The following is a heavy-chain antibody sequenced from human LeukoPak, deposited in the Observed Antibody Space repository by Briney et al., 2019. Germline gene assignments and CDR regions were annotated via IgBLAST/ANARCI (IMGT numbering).Heavy chain of an antibody. CDR2: IYASGST. V-gene: IGHV4-4*09. Sequence: SETLSLTCAVYAGSFSGYYWSWIRQPPGKGLEWIGYIYASGSTNYNPSLKSRVTISVDTSKNQFSLKLSSVTAADTAVYYCARQYGDYVPNWFDPWGQGTLVTVSS. CDR3: ARQYGDYVPNWFDP. D-gene: IGHD4-17*01. J-gene: IGHJ5*02. CDR1: AGSFSGYY.